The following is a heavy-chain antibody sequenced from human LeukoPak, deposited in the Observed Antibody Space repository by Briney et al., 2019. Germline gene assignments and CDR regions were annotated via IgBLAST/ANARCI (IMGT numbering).Heavy chain of an antibody. CDR1: GFTFSDYE. V-gene: IGHV3-48*03. J-gene: IGHJ4*02. D-gene: IGHD1-26*01. Sequence: PGGSLRLSCAASGFTFSDYEMNWVRQAPRKGLEWVSYTKNSGRDTYYADSVMGRFTISRDNAKNSLYLQMNSLRAEDTALYYCTRGGAASYIADWGQGTLVTVSS. CDR2: TKNSGRDT. CDR3: TRGGAASYIAD.